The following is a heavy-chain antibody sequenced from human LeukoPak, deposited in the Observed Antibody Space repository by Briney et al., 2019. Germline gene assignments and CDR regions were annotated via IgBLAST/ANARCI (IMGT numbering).Heavy chain of an antibody. D-gene: IGHD2-21*02. Sequence: GASVKVSCNASGGTFSSYAISWVRQAPGQGLEWLGVIIPLFGTANYAQKFQGRVTITADESTSTAYMELSSLRSEDTAVYYCARNYCGGDCYESYYFDYWGQGTLVTVSS. CDR2: IIPLFGTA. J-gene: IGHJ4*02. CDR1: GGTFSSYA. V-gene: IGHV1-69*13. CDR3: ARNYCGGDCYESYYFDY.